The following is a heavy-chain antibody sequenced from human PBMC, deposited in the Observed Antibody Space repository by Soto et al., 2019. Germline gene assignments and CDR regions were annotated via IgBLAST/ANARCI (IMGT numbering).Heavy chain of an antibody. J-gene: IGHJ3*02. V-gene: IGHV3-9*01. CDR1: GFTFGDYA. Sequence: GGSLRLSCAASGFTFGDYAMHWVRQAPGKGLEWVSGISWSSGSIGYADSVKGRFTISRDNAKNSLYLQMNSLRAEDTALYYCAIYDTVVAATPHDAFDIWGQGTMVTVSS. CDR2: ISWSSGSI. CDR3: AIYDTVVAATPHDAFDI. D-gene: IGHD2-15*01.